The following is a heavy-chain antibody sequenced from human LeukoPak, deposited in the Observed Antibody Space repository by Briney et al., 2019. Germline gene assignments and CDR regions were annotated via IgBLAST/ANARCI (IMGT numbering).Heavy chain of an antibody. J-gene: IGHJ4*02. Sequence: PGGSLRLSCEGSGFTFSNYWMSWVRQAPGKGLEWVSHIYTSGKTTYYAESVKGRFTISRDNAKNSLFLQMKSLRVEDTAIYYCTRDRGAQWELPDFWGQGTLVTVSS. CDR3: TRDRGAQWELPDF. CDR2: IYTSGKTT. D-gene: IGHD1-26*01. CDR1: GFTFSNYW. V-gene: IGHV3-11*01.